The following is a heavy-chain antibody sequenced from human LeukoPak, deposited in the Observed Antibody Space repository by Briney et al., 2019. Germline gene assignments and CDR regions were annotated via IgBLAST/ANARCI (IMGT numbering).Heavy chain of an antibody. D-gene: IGHD3-3*01. CDR3: ARDLWGGFSWGLGVVTHDAFDI. CDR1: GFTFSDYY. J-gene: IGHJ3*02. V-gene: IGHV3-11*06. CDR2: ISSSSSYT. Sequence: PGGSLRLSCAASGFTFSDYYMSWIRQAPGKGLEWVSYISSSSSYTNYADSVKGRFTISRDNAKNSLYLQMNSLRAEDTAVYYCARDLWGGFSWGLGVVTHDAFDIWGQGTMVTVSS.